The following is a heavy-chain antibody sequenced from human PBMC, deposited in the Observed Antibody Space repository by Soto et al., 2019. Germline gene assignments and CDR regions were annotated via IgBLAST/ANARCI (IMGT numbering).Heavy chain of an antibody. V-gene: IGHV3-49*04. CDR1: GFTFGDYA. CDR2: IRSKAYGGTT. J-gene: IGHJ6*02. Sequence: LRLSCTASGFTFGDYAMSWVRQAPGKGLEWVGFIRSKAYGGTTEYAASVKGRFTISRDDSKSIAYLQMNSLKTEDTAVYYCTRDLGRVPQLRFLEWSPNYYYYGMDVWGQGTTVTVSS. CDR3: TRDLGRVPQLRFLEWSPNYYYYGMDV. D-gene: IGHD3-3*01.